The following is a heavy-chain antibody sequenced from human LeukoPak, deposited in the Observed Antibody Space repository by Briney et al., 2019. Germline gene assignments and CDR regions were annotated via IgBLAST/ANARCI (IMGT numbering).Heavy chain of an antibody. CDR3: ARGNRRGSRAYYFDY. CDR1: GYSISTGYY. V-gene: IGHV4-38-2*02. Sequence: SETLSLTCTVSGYSISTGYYWDWIRQPPGKGLEWIGEINHSGSTNYNPSLKSRVTISVDTSKNQLSLKLSSVTAADTAVYYCARGNRRGSRAYYFDYWGQGTLVTVSS. CDR2: INHSGST. J-gene: IGHJ4*02. D-gene: IGHD6-13*01.